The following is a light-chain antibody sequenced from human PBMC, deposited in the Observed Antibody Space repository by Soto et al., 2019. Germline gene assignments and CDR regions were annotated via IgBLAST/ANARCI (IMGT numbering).Light chain of an antibody. J-gene: IGKJ5*01. CDR1: QSVSSY. V-gene: IGKV3-11*01. CDR3: QQRSNWIT. CDR2: DAS. Sequence: EIVLTQSPATLSLSPGERATLSCRASQSVSSYLAWYQQKPGQAPRLLIYDASNRATGIPARFSGSGSGTDFTLTISSLEPEDFGVYYCQQRSNWITFGQGTRLEI.